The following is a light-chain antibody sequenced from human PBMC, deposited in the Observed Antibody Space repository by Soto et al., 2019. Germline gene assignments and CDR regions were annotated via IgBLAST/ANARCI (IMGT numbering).Light chain of an antibody. Sequence: EVVLTQSPGTLSLSPGDRATLSCRASQTVASNFLAWYQHKPGQSPRLLIYGASTRATAVPDRFSGSGAGPAFTLTISSLEPEDSAVYYCQQYGTSPPLTFGGGTKVEIK. CDR1: QTVASNF. V-gene: IGKV3-20*01. CDR3: QQYGTSPPLT. CDR2: GAS. J-gene: IGKJ4*01.